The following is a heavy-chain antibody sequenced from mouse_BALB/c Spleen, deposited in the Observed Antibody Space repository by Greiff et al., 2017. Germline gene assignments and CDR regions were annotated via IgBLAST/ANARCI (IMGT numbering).Heavy chain of an antibody. Sequence: SGAELVKPGASVKLSCTASGFNIKDTYMHWVKQRPEQGLEWIGRIDPANGNTKYDPKFQGKATITADTSSNTAYLQLSSLTSEDTAVYYCARSNYYAMDYWGQGTSVTVSS. CDR3: ARSNYYAMDY. J-gene: IGHJ4*01. CDR2: IDPANGNT. CDR1: GFNIKDTY. V-gene: IGHV14-3*02. D-gene: IGHD2-5*01.